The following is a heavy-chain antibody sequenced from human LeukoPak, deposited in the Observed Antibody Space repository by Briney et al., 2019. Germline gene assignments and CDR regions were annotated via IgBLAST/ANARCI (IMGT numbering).Heavy chain of an antibody. CDR3: ARDSTVTTMYYYYYYYMDV. Sequence: PGGSLRLSCAASGFTFSSYSMNWVRQAPGKGLEWVSSISSSSSYIYYADSVKGRFTISRDNAKNSLYLQMNSPRAEDTAVYYCARDSTVTTMYYYYYYYMDVWGKGTTVTVSS. V-gene: IGHV3-21*01. J-gene: IGHJ6*03. CDR1: GFTFSSYS. D-gene: IGHD4-17*01. CDR2: ISSSSSYI.